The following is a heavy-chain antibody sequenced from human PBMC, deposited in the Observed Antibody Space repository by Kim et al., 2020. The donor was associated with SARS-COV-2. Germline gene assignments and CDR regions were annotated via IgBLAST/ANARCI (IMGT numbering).Heavy chain of an antibody. D-gene: IGHD6-13*01. CDR3: ASLTGSSYYFDY. J-gene: IGHJ4*02. Sequence: NYNPSIKGRATISVDTSKNRFSLKLSSVTAADTAVYYCASLTGSSYYFDYWGQGTLVTVSS. V-gene: IGHV4-59*01.